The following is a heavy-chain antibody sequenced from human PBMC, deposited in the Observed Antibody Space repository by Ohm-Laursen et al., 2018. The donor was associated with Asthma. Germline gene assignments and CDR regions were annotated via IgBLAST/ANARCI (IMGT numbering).Heavy chain of an antibody. CDR2: ISFDGSNK. CDR3: AKDVLGFVAAAQD. D-gene: IGHD6-13*01. Sequence: SLRLSCTASGYTFSRYSTHWVRQAPGKGLEWVAVISFDGSNKYYADSVKSRFTISRDNSKNTLYLQMNSLRAEDTAIYYCAKDVLGFVAAAQDWGQGTLVTVSS. V-gene: IGHV3-30*18. CDR1: GYTFSRYS. J-gene: IGHJ4*02.